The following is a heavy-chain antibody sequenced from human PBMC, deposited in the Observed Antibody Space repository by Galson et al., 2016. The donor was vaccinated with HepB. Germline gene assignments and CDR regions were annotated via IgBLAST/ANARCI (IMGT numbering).Heavy chain of an antibody. D-gene: IGHD5-12*01. CDR3: ARGFILATIFDACDI. V-gene: IGHV4-30-4*08. J-gene: IGHJ3*02. Sequence: TLSLTCSVSGGSISSGGHYWNWIRQHPEKGLEWIGYIYYSGATYYNPSLTSRLTLSVDTSKNQFSLKLRSVTAADTAVYYCARGFILATIFDACDIWGRGTTVTVSS. CDR2: IYYSGAT. CDR1: GGSISSGGHY.